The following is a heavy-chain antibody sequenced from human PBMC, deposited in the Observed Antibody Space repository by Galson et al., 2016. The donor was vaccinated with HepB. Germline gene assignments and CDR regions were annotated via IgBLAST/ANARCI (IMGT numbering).Heavy chain of an antibody. CDR3: ATGPPRYYYDSSGYYSG. J-gene: IGHJ4*02. CDR1: GFTFSDNY. V-gene: IGHV3-11*06. CDR2: ITSTGSYT. D-gene: IGHD3-22*01. Sequence: SLRLSCAASGFTFSDNYMSWIRQAPGKGLEWLSYITSTGSYTNYAGSVKGLFTVSRDNAKNSLYLQMNRLQAEDTAVYYCATGPPRYYYDSSGYYSGWGQGTLVTVSS.